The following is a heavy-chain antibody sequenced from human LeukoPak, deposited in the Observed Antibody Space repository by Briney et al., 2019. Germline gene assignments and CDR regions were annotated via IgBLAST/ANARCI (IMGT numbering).Heavy chain of an antibody. CDR2: IYYSGST. Sequence: SETLSLTWTVSGGSISSYYWSWIRQPPGKGLEWIGYIYYSGSTNYNPSLKSRVTISVDTSKNQFSLKLSSVTAADTAVYYCARGASLVYSSPYGPSWFDPWGQGTLVTVSS. CDR1: GGSISSYY. V-gene: IGHV4-59*01. CDR3: ARGASLVYSSPYGPSWFDP. J-gene: IGHJ5*02. D-gene: IGHD6-13*01.